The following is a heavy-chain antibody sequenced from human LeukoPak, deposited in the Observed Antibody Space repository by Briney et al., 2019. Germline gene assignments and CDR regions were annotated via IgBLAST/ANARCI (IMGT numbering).Heavy chain of an antibody. D-gene: IGHD6-13*01. CDR1: GFTFSSYG. V-gene: IGHV3-30*03. CDR2: ISYDGSNK. J-gene: IGHJ4*02. CDR3: ARGSAAAGTGDY. Sequence: GGSLRLSCAASGFTFSSYGMHWVRQAPGKGLEWVAVISYDGSNKYYADSVKGRFTISRDNSKNTLYLQMNSLRAEDTAVYYCARGSAAAGTGDYWGQGTLVTVSS.